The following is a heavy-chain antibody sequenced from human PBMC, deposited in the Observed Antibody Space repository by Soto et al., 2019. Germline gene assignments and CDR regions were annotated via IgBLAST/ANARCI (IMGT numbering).Heavy chain of an antibody. CDR3: ARSGDNFNVLDC. CDR1: GFTFSDYY. CDR2: SSNSGTFA. J-gene: IGHJ4*02. Sequence: GGSLRLSCAASGFTFSDYYMSWVRQAPARGLEWISYSSNSGTFARYATSVKGRFSISRDSANISQYLVMNCLSVEYTGVYCFARSGDNFNVLDCWGQRTRVTVSS. D-gene: IGHD1-1*01. V-gene: IGHV3-11*06.